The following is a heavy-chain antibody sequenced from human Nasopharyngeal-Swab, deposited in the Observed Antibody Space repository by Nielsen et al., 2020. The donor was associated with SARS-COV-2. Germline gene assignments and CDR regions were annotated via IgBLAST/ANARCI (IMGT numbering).Heavy chain of an antibody. CDR3: ARGRVSYSSSSALAY. D-gene: IGHD6-6*01. Sequence: ASVQVSCKVSGYIFHSYVIHWLRQAPAQGLEWMGWINPYNGNTDSGQQHQDRVTMTTDTSTGTAYMELGSLRSDDTAIYYCARGRVSYSSSSALAYWGQGTLVSVSS. J-gene: IGHJ4*02. CDR2: INPYNGNT. CDR1: GYIFHSYV. V-gene: IGHV1-18*04.